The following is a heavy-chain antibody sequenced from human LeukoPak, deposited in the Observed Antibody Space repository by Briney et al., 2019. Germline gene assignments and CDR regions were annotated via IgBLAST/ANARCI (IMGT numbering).Heavy chain of an antibody. CDR1: GGTFSSYA. Sequence: SVKVSCKASGGTFSSYAISWVRQAPGQGLEWMGGIIPIFGTANYAQKFQGRVTITADESTSTAYMELSSLRSEDTAAYYCASYDTLYYGDYVGRAFDIWGQGTMVTVSS. CDR2: IIPIFGTA. V-gene: IGHV1-69*01. J-gene: IGHJ3*02. CDR3: ASYDTLYYGDYVGRAFDI. D-gene: IGHD4-17*01.